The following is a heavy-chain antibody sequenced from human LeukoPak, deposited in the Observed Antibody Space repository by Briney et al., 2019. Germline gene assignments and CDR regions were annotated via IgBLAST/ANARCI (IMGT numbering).Heavy chain of an antibody. Sequence: GGSLRLSCAASGFTFSSYSMNWVRQAPGKGREWVSYISSSSSTIYYADSVKGRFTISRDNAKNSLYLQMNSLRAEDTAVYYCAREDVVVPPYGMDVRGQGTTVTVSS. D-gene: IGHD2-2*01. CDR1: GFTFSSYS. CDR3: AREDVVVPPYGMDV. CDR2: ISSSSSTI. V-gene: IGHV3-48*01. J-gene: IGHJ6*02.